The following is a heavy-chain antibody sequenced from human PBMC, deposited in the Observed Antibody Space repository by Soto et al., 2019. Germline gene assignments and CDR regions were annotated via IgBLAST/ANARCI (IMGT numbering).Heavy chain of an antibody. Sequence: GGSLRLSCAASGFTFSSYAMSWVRQAPGKGLEWVSAISGTGVSTYYADSVKGRFTISRDNSKNTLYLQMNSLRVEDTAVYYCAKDPDRYDYVWGTYRYLDHWGQGTLVTVSS. CDR3: AKDPDRYDYVWGTYRYLDH. J-gene: IGHJ4*02. V-gene: IGHV3-23*01. CDR1: GFTFSSYA. CDR2: ISGTGVST. D-gene: IGHD3-16*02.